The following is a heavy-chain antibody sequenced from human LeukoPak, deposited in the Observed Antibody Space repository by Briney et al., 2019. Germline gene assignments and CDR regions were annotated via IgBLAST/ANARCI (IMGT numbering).Heavy chain of an antibody. J-gene: IGHJ4*02. D-gene: IGHD2-15*01. Sequence: PGGSLRLSCAASGFIFRSYSINWVRQAPGKGLEWVSFISSAGGVIYYADSVKGRFTISRDNAKNSLYLQMNSLRVEDTAVYYCAREYCSGGSCYGNLDHWGQGTPVTVPS. V-gene: IGHV3-48*01. CDR2: ISSAGGVI. CDR3: AREYCSGGSCYGNLDH. CDR1: GFIFRSYS.